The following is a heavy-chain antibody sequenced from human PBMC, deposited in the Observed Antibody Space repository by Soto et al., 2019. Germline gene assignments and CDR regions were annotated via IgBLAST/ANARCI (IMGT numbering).Heavy chain of an antibody. CDR3: TLGSWSAETFDI. D-gene: IGHD6-13*01. J-gene: IGHJ3*02. CDR1: GGTFSTYT. CDR2: IIPMLNIT. Sequence: SVKVSCKASGGTFSTYTIIWVRQAPGQGLEWMGRIIPMLNITNTAQSFQDRVTIIADKSTSTAYLELSTLRSDDTAMYFCTLGSWSAETFDIWGRATMVTVS. V-gene: IGHV1-69*02.